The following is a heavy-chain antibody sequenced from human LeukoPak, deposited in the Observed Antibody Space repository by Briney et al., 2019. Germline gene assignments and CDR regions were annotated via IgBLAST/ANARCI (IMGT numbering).Heavy chain of an antibody. Sequence: SETLSLTCTVSGASISGYYWSWIRQPAGKGLEWLGRIYTSGSTNYNPSLKSRVTMSVDTSKNQFSLKLSSVTAADTAVYYCARGRMYGGNSNAFDIWGQGTMVTVSS. CDR1: GASISGYY. CDR2: IYTSGST. D-gene: IGHD4-23*01. J-gene: IGHJ3*02. V-gene: IGHV4-4*07. CDR3: ARGRMYGGNSNAFDI.